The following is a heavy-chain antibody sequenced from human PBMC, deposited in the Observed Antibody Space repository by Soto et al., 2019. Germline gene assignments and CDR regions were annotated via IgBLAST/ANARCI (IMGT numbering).Heavy chain of an antibody. CDR3: ARDDSDDYGDYPLYY. J-gene: IGHJ4*02. CDR2: ISAYNGNT. CDR1: GYTFTSYG. V-gene: IGHV1-18*01. D-gene: IGHD4-17*01. Sequence: ASVKVSCKASGYTFTSYGISWVRQAPGQGLEWMGWISAYNGNTNYAQKLQGRVTMTTDTSTSTAYMELRSLRSDDTAVYYCARDDSDDYGDYPLYYWGQGTLVTVSS.